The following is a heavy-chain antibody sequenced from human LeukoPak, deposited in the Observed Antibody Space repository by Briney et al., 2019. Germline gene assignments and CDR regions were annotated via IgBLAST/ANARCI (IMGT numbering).Heavy chain of an antibody. CDR2: ITGNGGWA. CDR1: GLTFSSYA. V-gene: IGHV3-23*01. J-gene: IGHJ4*02. D-gene: IGHD4-17*01. Sequence: GSLRLSCAASGLTFSSYAMMWLRQAPGKGLEWVSAITGNGGWALYADSVKGRFTISRDNSKNTLYLQMNSLRAEDTAVYYCARDEGFYGDHNTSARWGQGTLVTVSS. CDR3: ARDEGFYGDHNTSAR.